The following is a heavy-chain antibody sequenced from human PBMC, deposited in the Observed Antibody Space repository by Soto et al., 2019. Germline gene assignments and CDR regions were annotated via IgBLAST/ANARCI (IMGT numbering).Heavy chain of an antibody. CDR2: ISYDGSNK. Sequence: GGSLRLSCAASGFTFSSYGMHWVRQAPGKGLEWVAVISYDGSNKYYADSVKGRFTISRDNSKNTLYLQMNGLRAEDTAVYYCAKDLPPGYSSSWSYYFDYWGQGTLVTVSS. V-gene: IGHV3-30*18. D-gene: IGHD6-13*01. CDR3: AKDLPPGYSSSWSYYFDY. CDR1: GFTFSSYG. J-gene: IGHJ4*02.